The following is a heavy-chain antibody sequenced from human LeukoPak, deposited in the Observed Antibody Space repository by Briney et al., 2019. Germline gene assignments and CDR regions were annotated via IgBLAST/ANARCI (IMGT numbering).Heavy chain of an antibody. V-gene: IGHV4-39*07. Sequence: SETLSLTCTVSGGSISSSSYYWGWIRQPPGKGLEWIGSIYHSGSTYYNPSLKSRVTISVDTSKNQFSLKLSSVTAADTAVYYCARSRGLSSGWYEYYYMDVWGKGTTVTVSS. CDR3: ARSRGLSSGWYEYYYMDV. D-gene: IGHD6-19*01. CDR1: GGSISSSSYY. J-gene: IGHJ6*03. CDR2: IYHSGST.